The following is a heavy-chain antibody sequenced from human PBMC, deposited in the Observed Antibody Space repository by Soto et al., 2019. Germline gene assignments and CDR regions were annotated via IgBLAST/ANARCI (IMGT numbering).Heavy chain of an antibody. CDR3: ARDLAYIREY. V-gene: IGHV1-18*01. J-gene: IGHJ4*02. D-gene: IGHD3-10*01. Sequence: VASVKVSCKASGGTFSSYAISWVRQAPGQGLEWMGWISTAHADIGYAQKFQGRVTMTTDTSTSTAFMELRSLRSDDTAVYYCARDLAYIREYWGQGTQVTVSS. CDR1: GGTFSSYA. CDR2: ISTAHADI.